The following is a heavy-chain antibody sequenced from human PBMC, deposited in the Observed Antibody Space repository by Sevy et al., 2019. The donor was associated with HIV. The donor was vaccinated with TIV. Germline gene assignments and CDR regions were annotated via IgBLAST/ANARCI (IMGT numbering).Heavy chain of an antibody. Sequence: GESLKISCKGSGYSFTTCWIGWVRQMPGKGLEWMGIIFPGDSDTRYSPSCQGQVTISADNSISTAYLQWSSLKASDTAIYYCARAREIPHYYYGMDVWGQGTTVTVSS. V-gene: IGHV5-51*01. J-gene: IGHJ6*02. CDR1: GYSFTTCW. CDR2: IFPGDSDT. CDR3: ARAREIPHYYYGMDV.